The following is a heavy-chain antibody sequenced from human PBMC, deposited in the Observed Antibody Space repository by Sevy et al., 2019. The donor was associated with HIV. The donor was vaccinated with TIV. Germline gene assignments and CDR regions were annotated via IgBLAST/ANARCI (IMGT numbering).Heavy chain of an antibody. Sequence: ASVKVSCKVSGSTLTELSMHGGGQAPGKGLEGRGGFDPEEGETAYAQKFQGRVTVTEDTSTDTAYLELSSLRSEDTAVYYCATNSRYFSGSTFYSAEGLFDPWGQGTLVTVSS. CDR2: FDPEEGET. V-gene: IGHV1-24*01. CDR1: GSTLTELS. CDR3: ATNSRYFSGSTFYSAEGLFDP. J-gene: IGHJ5*02. D-gene: IGHD2-15*01.